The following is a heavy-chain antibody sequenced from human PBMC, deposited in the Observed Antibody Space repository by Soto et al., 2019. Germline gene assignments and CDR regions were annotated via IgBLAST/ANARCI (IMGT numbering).Heavy chain of an antibody. CDR1: GFTFSDYY. J-gene: IGHJ4*02. CDR2: ISSSSSYT. CDR3: ARGSVDTAMVRDY. D-gene: IGHD5-18*01. V-gene: IGHV3-11*06. Sequence: GGSLRLSCAASGFTFSDYYMSWIRQAPGKGLEWVSYISSSSSYTNYADSVKGRFTISRGNAKNSLYLQMNSLRAEDTAVYYCARGSVDTAMVRDYWGQGTLVTVLL.